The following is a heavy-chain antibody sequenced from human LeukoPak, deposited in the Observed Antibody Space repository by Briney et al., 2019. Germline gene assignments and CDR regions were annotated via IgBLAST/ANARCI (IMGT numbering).Heavy chain of an antibody. CDR2: ISGSGGST. CDR3: AKDRASSWWYDL. D-gene: IGHD2-15*01. CDR1: GFTFSSYG. V-gene: IGHV3-23*01. Sequence: PGGSLRLSCAASGFTFSSYGMSWVRQAPGKGLEWVSAISGSGGSTYYADSVKGRFTISRDNSKNTLYLQMNSLRAEDTAVYYCAKDRASSWWYDLWGRGTLVTVSS. J-gene: IGHJ2*01.